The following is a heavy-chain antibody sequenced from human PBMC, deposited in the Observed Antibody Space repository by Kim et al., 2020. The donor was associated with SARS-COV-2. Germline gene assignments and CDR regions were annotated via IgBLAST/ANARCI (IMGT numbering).Heavy chain of an antibody. Sequence: ASVKVSCKASGYTFTGYYMHWVRQAPGQGLEWMGWINPNSGGTNYAQKFQGRVTMTRDTSISTAYMELSRLRSDDTAVYYCARGVRARLHYYYYMDVWGKGTTVTVSS. J-gene: IGHJ6*03. V-gene: IGHV1-2*02. CDR3: ARGVRARLHYYYYMDV. CDR2: INPNSGGT. D-gene: IGHD3-10*01. CDR1: GYTFTGYY.